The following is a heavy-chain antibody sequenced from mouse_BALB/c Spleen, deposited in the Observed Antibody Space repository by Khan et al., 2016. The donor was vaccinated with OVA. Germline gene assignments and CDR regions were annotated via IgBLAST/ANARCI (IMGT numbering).Heavy chain of an antibody. V-gene: IGHV3-6*02. J-gene: IGHJ1*01. CDR1: GYSITSGYY. CDR3: ARDYYGTSWYCDV. D-gene: IGHD1-1*01. Sequence: EVQLQESGPGLVKPSQSLSLTCSVTGYSITSGYYWNWIRQFPGNKLEWMGYIRYDGSNNYNPSLKNRISITRDTSQNQFFLKLNSVTTEDTVTYYCARDYYGTSWYCDVWGAGTTVTVSS. CDR2: IRYDGSN.